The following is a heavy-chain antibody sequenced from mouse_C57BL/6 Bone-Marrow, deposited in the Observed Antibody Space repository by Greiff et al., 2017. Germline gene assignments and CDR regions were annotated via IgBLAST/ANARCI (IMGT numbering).Heavy chain of an antibody. D-gene: IGHD2-14*01. Sequence: EVKLMESGGGLVQPGGSLKLSCAASGFTFSDYYMYWVRQTPEKRLEWVAYISNGGGSTYYPDTVKGRFTISRDNAKNTLYLQMSRLKSEDTAMYYCARWGIGAWFAYWGQGTLVTVSA. V-gene: IGHV5-12*01. CDR3: ARWGIGAWFAY. CDR2: ISNGGGST. CDR1: GFTFSDYY. J-gene: IGHJ3*01.